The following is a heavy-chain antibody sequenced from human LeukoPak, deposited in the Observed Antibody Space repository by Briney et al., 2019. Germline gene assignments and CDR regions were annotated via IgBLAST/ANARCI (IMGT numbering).Heavy chain of an antibody. CDR3: ARVGATSAFDI. V-gene: IGHV4-39*07. CDR1: GGSISSSSYY. D-gene: IGHD1-26*01. Sequence: PSETLSLTCTVSGGSISSSSYYWGWIRQPPGKGLEWIGSIYYSGSTYYNPSRKSRFTIAVDTSKNQFSLKLSSVTAADTAVYYCARVGATSAFDIWGQGTMVTVSS. J-gene: IGHJ3*02. CDR2: IYYSGST.